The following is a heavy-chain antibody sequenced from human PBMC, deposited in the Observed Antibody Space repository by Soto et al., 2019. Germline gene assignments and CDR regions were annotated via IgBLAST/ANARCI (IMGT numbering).Heavy chain of an antibody. D-gene: IGHD4-17*01. Sequence: SETLSLTCTVSGGSISSYYWSWIRQPPGKGLEWIGYIYYSGSTNYNPSLKSRVTISVDTSKNQFSLKLSSVTAADTAVYYCASSLYGDYDGDAFDIWGQGTMVTVSS. CDR2: IYYSGST. CDR3: ASSLYGDYDGDAFDI. CDR1: GGSISSYY. J-gene: IGHJ3*02. V-gene: IGHV4-59*08.